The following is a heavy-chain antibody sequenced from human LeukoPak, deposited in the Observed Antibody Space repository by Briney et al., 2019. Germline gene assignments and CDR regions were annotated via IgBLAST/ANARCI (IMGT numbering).Heavy chain of an antibody. D-gene: IGHD2-15*01. CDR2: IRDDGSNK. CDR3: ARDRLRLGYERTNWFDP. CDR1: GFTFSKYG. V-gene: IGHV3-30*02. J-gene: IGHJ5*02. Sequence: GGSLRLSCAASGFTFSKYGMHWVRQAPGKGLEWVAFIRDDGSNKYYVDFVKGRFSISRDNSKHTLYLQMNSLRPEDTAVYYCARDRLRLGYERTNWFDPWGQGTLVTVSS.